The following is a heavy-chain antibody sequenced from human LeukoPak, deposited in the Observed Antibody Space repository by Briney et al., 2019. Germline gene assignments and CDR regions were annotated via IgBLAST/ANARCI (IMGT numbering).Heavy chain of an antibody. CDR2: IYSGGST. J-gene: IGHJ1*01. CDR3: AKVRSVVGYFQH. CDR1: GFTVSSNY. V-gene: IGHV3-53*05. Sequence: PGGSLRLSCAASGFTVSSNYMSWVRQAPGKGLEWVSVIYSGGSTYYADSVKGRFTISRDNSKNTLYLRMNSLRAEDTAVYYCAKVRSVVGYFQHWGQGTLVTVSS. D-gene: IGHD2-15*01.